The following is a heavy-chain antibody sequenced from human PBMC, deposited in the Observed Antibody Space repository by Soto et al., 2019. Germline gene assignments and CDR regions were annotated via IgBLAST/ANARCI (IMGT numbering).Heavy chain of an antibody. D-gene: IGHD3-10*01. CDR3: ARAGFGEFPFDY. V-gene: IGHV4-59*08. CDR2: MHYTGFS. J-gene: IGHJ4*02. Sequence: TLSLTCSFSGDSVTSHYLTWIRQSPEKGLEWIGYMHYTGFSHYNPSLKSRLTISVDRSKNQFSLKLSSVTAADTAVYYCARAGFGEFPFDYWGQGTLVTAPQ. CDR1: GDSVTSHY.